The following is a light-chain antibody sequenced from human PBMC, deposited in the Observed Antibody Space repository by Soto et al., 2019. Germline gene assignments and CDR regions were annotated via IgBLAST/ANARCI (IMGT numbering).Light chain of an antibody. CDR3: MQALQTPSFT. J-gene: IGKJ3*01. CDR1: QSLLHSNGYNY. V-gene: IGKV2-28*01. Sequence: DIVMPQSPLSLPVTPGEPASISCRSSQSLLHSNGYNYLDWYLQKPGQSPQLRIYLGSNRASGGHRRFSGSGSGTDFTLKIRRVEAEDVGVYYFMQALQTPSFTFGPETKVDI. CDR2: LGS.